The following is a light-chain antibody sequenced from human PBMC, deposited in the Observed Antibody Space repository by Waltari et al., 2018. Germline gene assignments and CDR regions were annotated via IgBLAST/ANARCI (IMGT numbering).Light chain of an antibody. CDR3: QQYYNDAT. Sequence: DLVMTQSPESLAVPLGETAPINCKSSQSVLYSSNDKNYFAWYQQKPGQPPKLLIYWASTRESGVPDRFSGSGSGTDFTLTISSLQAEDAAVYYCQQYYNDATFGQGTKVEIK. CDR2: WAS. CDR1: QSVLYSSNDKNY. V-gene: IGKV4-1*01. J-gene: IGKJ1*01.